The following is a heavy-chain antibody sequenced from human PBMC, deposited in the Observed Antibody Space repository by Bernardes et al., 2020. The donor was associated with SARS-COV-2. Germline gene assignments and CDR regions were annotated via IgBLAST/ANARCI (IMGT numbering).Heavy chain of an antibody. CDR3: ARVLGGYSYGDY. Sequence: SLRLSCAASGFTFSSYAMHWVRQAPGKGLEWVAVISYDGINKYYADSVKGRFTISRDNSKNTLYLQMNSLRGEDTAVYYCARVLGGYSYGDYWGQGTLVTVSS. V-gene: IGHV3-30-3*01. CDR1: GFTFSSYA. CDR2: ISYDGINK. J-gene: IGHJ4*02. D-gene: IGHD5-18*01.